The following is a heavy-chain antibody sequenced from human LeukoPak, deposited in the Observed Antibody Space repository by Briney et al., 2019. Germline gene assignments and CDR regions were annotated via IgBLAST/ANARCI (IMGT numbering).Heavy chain of an antibody. D-gene: IGHD3-10*01. V-gene: IGHV4-4*07. CDR2: IYTSGST. CDR3: ARGAYYYGSGSYYTN. CDR1: GGSISSYY. J-gene: IGHJ4*02. Sequence: PSGTLSLTCTVSGGSISSYYWSWIRQPAGKGLEWIGRIYTSGSTNYNPSLKSRVTMSVDTSKNQFSLKLSSVTAADTAVYYCARGAYYYGSGSYYTNWGQGTLVTVSS.